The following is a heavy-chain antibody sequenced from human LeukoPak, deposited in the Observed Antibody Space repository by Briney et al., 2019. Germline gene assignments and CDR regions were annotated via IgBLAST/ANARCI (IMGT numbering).Heavy chain of an antibody. CDR2: INPNSGGT. D-gene: IGHD1-7*01. V-gene: IGHV1-2*02. CDR1: GYTFTGYY. Sequence: ASVKVSCKASGYTFTGYYMHWVRQAPGQGLEWMGWINPNSGGTNYAQKFQGRVTMTRDTYISTAYMELSRLRSDDTAVYYCARGITGTTAPFDYWGQGTLVTVSS. J-gene: IGHJ4*02. CDR3: ARGITGTTAPFDY.